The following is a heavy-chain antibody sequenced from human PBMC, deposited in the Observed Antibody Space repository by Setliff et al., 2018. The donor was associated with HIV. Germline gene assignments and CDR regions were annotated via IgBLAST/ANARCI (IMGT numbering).Heavy chain of an antibody. J-gene: IGHJ4*02. Sequence: GGSLRLSCVASGFNLYTTAMTWIRQIPGKGLGWVSSISGPGDIIFFADSLKGRFTISRDNSKNTIYLQMVSLRAEDTAVYFCAKGNYRFENWGQGTLVTVSS. CDR3: AKGNYRFEN. CDR1: GFNLYTTA. CDR2: ISGPGDII. V-gene: IGHV3-23*01. D-gene: IGHD3-16*02.